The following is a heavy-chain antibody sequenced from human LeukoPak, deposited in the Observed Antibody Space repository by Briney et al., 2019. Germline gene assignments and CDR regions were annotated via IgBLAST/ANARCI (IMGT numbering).Heavy chain of an antibody. CDR1: GFTFASYA. CDR3: ASFAPYDAFDI. CDR2: LSNNGDNT. V-gene: IGHV3-23*01. Sequence: PGGSLRLSCTASGFTFASYAMSWVRQAPGKGLEWVSTLSNNGDNTYYADPVKGRFAISRDNSKNTLYLHMNSLRAEDTAVYYCASFAPYDAFDIWGQGTMVTVSS. J-gene: IGHJ3*02.